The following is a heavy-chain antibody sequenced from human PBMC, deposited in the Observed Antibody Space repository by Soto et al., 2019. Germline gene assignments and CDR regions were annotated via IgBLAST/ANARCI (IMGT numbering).Heavy chain of an antibody. CDR2: INVDGSAT. CDR3: ARDRGSYNGIFDY. Sequence: EVQLVESGGGLVQPGGSRRLSCAVSGLTFSSSWMHWVRQAPGKGLVWVSRINVDGSATHYADSVQGRFTISRDNAKNILYLQMTILSAEDTAVYYCARDRGSYNGIFDYWGQGTLVTVSS. CDR1: GLTFSSSW. D-gene: IGHD2-15*01. J-gene: IGHJ4*02. V-gene: IGHV3-74*01.